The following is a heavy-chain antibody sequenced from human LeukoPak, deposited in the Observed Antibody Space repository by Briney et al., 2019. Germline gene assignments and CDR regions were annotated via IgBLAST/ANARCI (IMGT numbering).Heavy chain of an antibody. CDR1: GGSISSYY. CDR3: ARGPTSSNYYYYGMDV. D-gene: IGHD6-13*01. CDR2: IYYSGST. Sequence: SETLSLTCTVSGGSISSYYWSWIRQPPGKGLEWIGYIYYSGSTNYNPSLKSRVTISVDTSKNQFSLKLSSVTAADTAVYYCARGPTSSNYYYYGMDVWGQGTTVTVSS. V-gene: IGHV4-59*01. J-gene: IGHJ6*02.